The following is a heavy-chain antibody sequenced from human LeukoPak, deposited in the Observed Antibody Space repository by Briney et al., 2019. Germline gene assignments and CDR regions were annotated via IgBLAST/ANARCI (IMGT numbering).Heavy chain of an antibody. CDR2: ISAYNGNT. CDR3: ARDRSPSSEYYFDY. J-gene: IGHJ4*02. CDR1: GYTFTSYG. Sequence: ASVKVSCKASGYTFTSYGISWVRQAPGQGLEWMGWISAYNGNTNYAQKLQGRVTMTTDTPTSTAYMELRSLRSDDTAVYYCARDRSPSSEYYFDYWGQGTLVTVSS. V-gene: IGHV1-18*01.